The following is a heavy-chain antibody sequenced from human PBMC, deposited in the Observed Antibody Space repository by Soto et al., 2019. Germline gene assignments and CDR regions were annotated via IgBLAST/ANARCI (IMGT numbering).Heavy chain of an antibody. CDR1: GASSSRYNY. Sequence: SGTRSLTCNGPGASSSRYNYWRRSRQPPGKGLEWIVSIIYSGDIMYNPSLQSRFTLFVATSKNLFLLELWFLMAADTAVYYCARHAQWIIRAYWGEGSLVTVS. CDR2: IIYSGDI. J-gene: IGHJ4*02. D-gene: IGHD5-12*01. CDR3: ARHAQWIIRAY. V-gene: IGHV4-39*01.